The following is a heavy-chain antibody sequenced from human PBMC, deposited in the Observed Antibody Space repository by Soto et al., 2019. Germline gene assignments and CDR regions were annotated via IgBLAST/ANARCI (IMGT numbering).Heavy chain of an antibody. J-gene: IGHJ4*02. D-gene: IGHD2-2*01. CDR2: MYPGDSDT. V-gene: IGHV5-51*01. Sequence: PGESLKISCRGSGYDFNTNWFGWVRQLPGRGLEWVGIMYPGDSDTRYNPSLQGHVTLSADVTVSTAFLQWRSLKTSDTGIYFCARLPRECNKTSCYYAGHWGQGAQVTVSS. CDR3: ARLPRECNKTSCYYAGH. CDR1: GYDFNTNW.